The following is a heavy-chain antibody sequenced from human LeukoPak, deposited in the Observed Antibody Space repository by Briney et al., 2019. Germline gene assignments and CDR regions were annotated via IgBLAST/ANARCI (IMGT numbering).Heavy chain of an antibody. CDR3: ARELVVPAAISSYDAFVI. Sequence: GGSLRLSCVASGFTFSSYSMNWVRQAPGKGLEWVSYISSTSGTIYYADSMKGRFTISRDNAKNSLYLQMNGLRAEDTAVYYCARELVVPAAISSYDAFVIWGQGTMVTVSS. CDR1: GFTFSSYS. CDR2: ISSTSGTI. J-gene: IGHJ3*02. D-gene: IGHD2-2*01. V-gene: IGHV3-48*04.